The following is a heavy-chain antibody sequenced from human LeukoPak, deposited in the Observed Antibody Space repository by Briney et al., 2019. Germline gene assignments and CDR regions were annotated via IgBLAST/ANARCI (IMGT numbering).Heavy chain of an antibody. V-gene: IGHV1-18*01. Sequence: ASVKVSCKASGYTFTSYGISWVRQAPGQGLEWMGWISAYNGNTNYAQKFQGRVTMTRDTSISTAYMELSRLRSDDTAIYYCARRNYDFWSGPENWGQGTLVTVSP. CDR1: GYTFTSYG. CDR2: ISAYNGNT. CDR3: ARRNYDFWSGPEN. J-gene: IGHJ4*02. D-gene: IGHD3-3*01.